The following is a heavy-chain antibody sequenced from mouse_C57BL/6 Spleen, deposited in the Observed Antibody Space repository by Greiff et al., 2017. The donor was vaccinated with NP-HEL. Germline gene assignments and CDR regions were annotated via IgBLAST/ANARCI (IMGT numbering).Heavy chain of an antibody. CDR1: GYTFTSYW. J-gene: IGHJ3*01. CDR3: ARSRGYYGSSPFAY. Sequence: QVQLQQPGAELVKPGASVKMSCKASGYTFTSYWITWVKQRPGQGLAWIGDIYPGSGSTNYNEKFKSKATLTVDTSSSTAYMQLSSLTSEDSAVYYCARSRGYYGSSPFAYWGQGTLVTVSA. CDR2: IYPGSGST. V-gene: IGHV1-55*01. D-gene: IGHD1-1*01.